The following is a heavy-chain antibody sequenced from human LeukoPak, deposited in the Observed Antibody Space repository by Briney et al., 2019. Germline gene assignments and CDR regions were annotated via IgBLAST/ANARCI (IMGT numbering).Heavy chain of an antibody. V-gene: IGHV5-51*01. Sequence: PGESLKISCSGSGYSFTTYWIGWVRQMPGKGLEWMGILYPGDSDTRYSSSFQGQVTISADKSISTAYLQWSSLKASDTAMYYCARTYCGGDCYYSYFDYWGQGTLVTVSS. J-gene: IGHJ4*02. CDR2: LYPGDSDT. CDR3: ARTYCGGDCYYSYFDY. CDR1: GYSFTTYW. D-gene: IGHD2-21*02.